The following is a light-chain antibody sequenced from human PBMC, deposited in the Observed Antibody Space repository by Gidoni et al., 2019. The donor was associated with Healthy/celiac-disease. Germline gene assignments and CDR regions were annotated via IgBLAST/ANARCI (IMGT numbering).Light chain of an antibody. J-gene: IGLJ2*01. CDR3: SAYTSSSMLV. CDR1: SSDVGGYNY. Sequence: QSALTQPASVSGSAGQSITISCTGTSSDVGGYNYVSWYQQHQGKAPKLMIYDVSNRPSGVSNRFSGAKSGNTASLTISGLQAEDEADYYCSAYTSSSMLVFGGGTKLTVL. V-gene: IGLV2-14*01. CDR2: DVS.